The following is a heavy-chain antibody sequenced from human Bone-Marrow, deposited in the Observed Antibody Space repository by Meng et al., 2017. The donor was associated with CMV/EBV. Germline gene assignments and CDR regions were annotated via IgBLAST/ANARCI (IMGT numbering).Heavy chain of an antibody. D-gene: IGHD5-12*01. CDR2: IYYSGST. V-gene: IGHV4-59*01. J-gene: IGHJ6*02. Sequence: SKTLSLTCTVSGGSISSYYWSWIRQPPGKGLEWIGYIYYSGSTNYNPSLKSRVTISVDTSKNQFSLKLSSVTAADTAVYYCARCIGAVRSGMDVWGQGTTVTVSS. CDR1: GGSISSYY. CDR3: ARCIGAVRSGMDV.